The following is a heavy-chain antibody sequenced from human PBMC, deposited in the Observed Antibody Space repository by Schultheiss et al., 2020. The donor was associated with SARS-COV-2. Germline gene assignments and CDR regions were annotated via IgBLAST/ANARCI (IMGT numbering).Heavy chain of an antibody. CDR1: GFTFSSYG. Sequence: GESLKISCAASGFTFSSYGMHWVRQAPGKGLEWVAVISYDGSNKYYADSVKGRFTISRDNSKNTLYLQMNSLRAEDTAVYYCARGAVTRFGGYFDLWGRGTLVTVSS. J-gene: IGHJ2*01. CDR2: ISYDGSNK. D-gene: IGHD3-10*01. V-gene: IGHV3-30*03. CDR3: ARGAVTRFGGYFDL.